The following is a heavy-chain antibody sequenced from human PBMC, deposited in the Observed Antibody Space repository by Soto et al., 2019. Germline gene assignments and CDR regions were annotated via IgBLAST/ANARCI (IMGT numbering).Heavy chain of an antibody. CDR2: ISYDGSNK. V-gene: IGHV3-30*18. CDR3: AKRGCSSTSCYAEYYYGMDV. D-gene: IGHD2-2*01. CDR1: GFTFSSYG. J-gene: IGHJ6*02. Sequence: GGSLRLSCAASGFTFSSYGMHWVRQAPGKGLEWVAVISYDGSNKYYADSVKGRFTISRDNSKNTLYLQMNSLRAEDTAVYYCAKRGCSSTSCYAEYYYGMDVWGQGTTVTVSS.